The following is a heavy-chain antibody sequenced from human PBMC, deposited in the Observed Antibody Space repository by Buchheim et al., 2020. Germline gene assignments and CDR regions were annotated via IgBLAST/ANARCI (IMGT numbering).Heavy chain of an antibody. CDR3: ARVSYDSSGYFPYYYYGMDV. Sequence: QLQLQESGPGLVKPSETLSLTCTVSGGSISSSSYYWGWIRQPPGKGLEWIGSIYYSGSTYYNPSLKSRVTISVDTSKNQLSLKLSSVTAADTAVYYCARVSYDSSGYFPYYYYGMDVWGQGTT. V-gene: IGHV4-39*07. CDR1: GGSISSSSYY. D-gene: IGHD3-22*01. CDR2: IYYSGST. J-gene: IGHJ6*02.